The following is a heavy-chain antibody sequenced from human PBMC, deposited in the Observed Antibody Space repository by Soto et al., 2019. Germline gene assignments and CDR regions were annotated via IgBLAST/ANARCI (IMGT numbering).Heavy chain of an antibody. CDR2: INPNSGGT. V-gene: IGHV1-2*02. CDR1: GYTFTGYY. D-gene: IGHD2-2*01. CDR3: ARGGLLGYCSSTSCYPSSGLDGMDV. Sequence: ASVKVSCKASGYTFTGYYMHWVRQAPGQGLEWMGWINPNSGGTNYAQKFQGRVTMTRDTSISTAYMELSRLRSDDTVVYYCARGGLLGYCSSTSCYPSSGLDGMDVWGQGTTVTVSS. J-gene: IGHJ6*02.